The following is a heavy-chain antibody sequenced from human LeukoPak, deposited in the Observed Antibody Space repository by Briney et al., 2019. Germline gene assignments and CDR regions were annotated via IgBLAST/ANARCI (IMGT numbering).Heavy chain of an antibody. D-gene: IGHD6-13*01. Sequence: GGSLRLSCAASGFTFSSYEMNWVRQAPGKGLEGVSYISSSGSTIYYADSVKGRFTISRDNAKNSLYLQMNSLRAEDTAVYYCARAGITAACVYWGQGTLVTVSS. CDR2: ISSSGSTI. CDR1: GFTFSSYE. V-gene: IGHV3-48*03. CDR3: ARAGITAACVY. J-gene: IGHJ4*02.